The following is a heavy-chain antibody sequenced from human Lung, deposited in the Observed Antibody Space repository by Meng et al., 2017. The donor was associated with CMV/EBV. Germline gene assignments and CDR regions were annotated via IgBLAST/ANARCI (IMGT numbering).Heavy chain of an antibody. J-gene: IGHJ4*02. CDR3: ASYTQAWYNSGS. Sequence: GESXKISCAASGFTFSIYGMHWVRQAPGKGLEWVAFKRYDGNNKYYRDSVKGRFTISRDNSKNTLYLQMNRLRPDDTAVYYCASYTQAWYNSGSWGQGTLVTVSS. D-gene: IGHD6-19*01. CDR2: KRYDGNNK. CDR1: GFTFSIYG. V-gene: IGHV3-30*02.